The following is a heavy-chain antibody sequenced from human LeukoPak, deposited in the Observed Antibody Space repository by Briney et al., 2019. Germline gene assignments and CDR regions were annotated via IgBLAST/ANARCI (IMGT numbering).Heavy chain of an antibody. Sequence: ASVKVSCKASGYTFTSYGISWVRQAPGQGLEWMGWISAYNGNTNYAQKLQGRVIMTTDTSTSTAYMELRSLRSDDTAVYYCARDARPMTTVTTVLYWGQGTLVTVSS. J-gene: IGHJ4*02. V-gene: IGHV1-18*04. D-gene: IGHD4-17*01. CDR1: GYTFTSYG. CDR3: ARDARPMTTVTTVLY. CDR2: ISAYNGNT.